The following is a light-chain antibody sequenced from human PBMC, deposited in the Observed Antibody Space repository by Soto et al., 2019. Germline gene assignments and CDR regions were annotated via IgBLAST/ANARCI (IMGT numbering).Light chain of an antibody. Sequence: EIVVTQSPATLSVSPGERATLSCRASQSVSSNFAWYQQKPGQAPRLLIYGASNRATGIPARFSGSGSGTDFTLTISSLQSEDFAVYYCQQYNNWPTFGQGTKVEIK. CDR1: QSVSSN. CDR2: GAS. J-gene: IGKJ1*01. V-gene: IGKV3-15*01. CDR3: QQYNNWPT.